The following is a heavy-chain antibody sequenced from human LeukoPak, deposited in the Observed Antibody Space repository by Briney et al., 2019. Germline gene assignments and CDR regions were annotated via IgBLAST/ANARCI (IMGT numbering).Heavy chain of an antibody. CDR2: INHSGST. V-gene: IGHV4-34*01. Sequence: SETLSLTCAVYGGSSSGYYWSWIRQPPGKGLEWIGEINHSGSTNYNPSLKSRVTISVDTSKNQFSLRLSSVTAADTAVYYCARRVYYDSRFDYWGQGTLVTVSS. CDR3: ARRVYYDSRFDY. D-gene: IGHD3-22*01. CDR1: GGSSSGYY. J-gene: IGHJ4*02.